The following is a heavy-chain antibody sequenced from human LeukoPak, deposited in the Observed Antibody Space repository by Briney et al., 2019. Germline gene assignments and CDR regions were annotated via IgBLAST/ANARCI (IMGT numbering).Heavy chain of an antibody. Sequence: SETLSLTCAVYGGSFSGYYWSWIRQPPGKGLEWIGEINHSGSTNYNPSLKSRVTISVDTSKNQFSLKLSSVTAADTAVYYCAREVPSIAAAGSRENWFDPWGQGTLVTVSS. CDR3: AREVPSIAAAGSRENWFDP. J-gene: IGHJ5*02. CDR2: INHSGST. CDR1: GGSFSGYY. V-gene: IGHV4-34*01. D-gene: IGHD6-13*01.